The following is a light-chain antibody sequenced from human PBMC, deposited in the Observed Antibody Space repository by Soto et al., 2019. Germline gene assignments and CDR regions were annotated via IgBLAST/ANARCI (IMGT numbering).Light chain of an antibody. Sequence: QPVLTQSSSASASLGSSVKLTCTLSSGHNNYIIAWHQQQPGQAPRFLMKVDGSGSYDKGSGVPDRFSGSSSGPDRYLTISNHQFEDEADYFCETWDSNHSFGGGTKLTVL. J-gene: IGLJ3*02. CDR2: VDGSGSY. CDR3: ETWDSNHS. CDR1: SGHNNYI. V-gene: IGLV4-60*02.